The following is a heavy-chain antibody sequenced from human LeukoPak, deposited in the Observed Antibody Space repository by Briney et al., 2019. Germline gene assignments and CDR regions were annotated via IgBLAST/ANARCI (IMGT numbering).Heavy chain of an antibody. V-gene: IGHV3-33*01. CDR3: ARDHPYLDY. CDR2: IWYDGTKK. Sequence: PGGSLRLSCEASGFIFSSYGMNWVRQAPGRGLEWVAVIWYDGTKKDYADSGKGRFTISRDNSKNTLYLQMNSLRVEDTAVYYCARDHPYLDYWGQGTLVTVSS. J-gene: IGHJ4*02. CDR1: GFIFSSYG.